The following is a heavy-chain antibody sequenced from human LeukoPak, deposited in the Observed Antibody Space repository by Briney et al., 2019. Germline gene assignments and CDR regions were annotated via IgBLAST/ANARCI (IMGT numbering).Heavy chain of an antibody. CDR2: INHSGST. J-gene: IGHJ4*02. D-gene: IGHD3-16*02. Sequence: PSETLSLTCAVYGGSFSGYYWSWIRQPPWKGLEWIGEINHSGSTNYNPSLNSRVTISVDTSKNQFSMQLSSVTAADTAVYYCQRGRTGIMITFGGVISRPYYFDCWGQGTLVTVSS. CDR3: QRGRTGIMITFGGVISRPYYFDC. CDR1: GGSFSGYY. V-gene: IGHV4-34*01.